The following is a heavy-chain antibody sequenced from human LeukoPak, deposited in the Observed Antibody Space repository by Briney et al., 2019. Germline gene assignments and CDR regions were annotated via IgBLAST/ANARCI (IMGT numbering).Heavy chain of an antibody. CDR1: GYTLTELS. Sequence: ASVKVSCKVSGYTLTELSMHWVRQAPGKGLEWMGGFDPEDGETIYAQKFQGRVTMTEDTSTDTAYMELSRLTSDDTAVYYCARGPTCGTDYWGQGTLVTVSS. V-gene: IGHV1-24*01. J-gene: IGHJ4*02. D-gene: IGHD1-1*01. CDR3: ARGPTCGTDY. CDR2: FDPEDGET.